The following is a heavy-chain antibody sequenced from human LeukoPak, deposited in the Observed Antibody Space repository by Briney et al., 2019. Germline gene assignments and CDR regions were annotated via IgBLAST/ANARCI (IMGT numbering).Heavy chain of an antibody. D-gene: IGHD6-13*01. V-gene: IGHV3-33*08. CDR2: IWYDGSDK. J-gene: IGHJ2*01. CDR1: GFTFSSYA. CDR3: ARGKGLTAAGTGAWYFDL. Sequence: PGRSLRLSCAASGFTFSSYAMHWVRQAPGKGLEWVAVIWYDGSDKYYADSVKGRCTISRDNSKNTLYLQMNSLRAEDTAVYYCARGKGLTAAGTGAWYFDLWGRGTLVTVSS.